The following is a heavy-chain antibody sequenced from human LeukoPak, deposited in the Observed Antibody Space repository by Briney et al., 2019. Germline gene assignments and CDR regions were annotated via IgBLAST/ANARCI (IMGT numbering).Heavy chain of an antibody. CDR3: ARESWSYYWFDP. V-gene: IGHV4-38-2*02. CDR1: GYSISSGYY. D-gene: IGHD1-26*01. J-gene: IGHJ5*02. Sequence: SETLSLTCTVSGYSISSGYYWGWIRQPPGKGLEWIGSIYHSESTYYNPSLKSRVTISVDTSKNQFSLKLSSVTAADTAVYYCARESWSYYWFDPWGQGTLVTVSS. CDR2: IYHSEST.